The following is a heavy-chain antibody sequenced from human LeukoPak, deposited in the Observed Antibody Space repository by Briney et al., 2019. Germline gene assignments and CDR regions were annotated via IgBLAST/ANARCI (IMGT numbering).Heavy chain of an antibody. Sequence: PSETLSLTCTLSGGSISTYYWSWIQQPPGKGLEWIGYIYHSGSTNYNPSLESRVTISVDTSKNQFSLKLSSVTAADTAVYYCARGGGYASPIGYWGQGALVTVSS. J-gene: IGHJ4*02. CDR2: IYHSGST. V-gene: IGHV4-59*01. CDR1: GGSISTYY. CDR3: ARGGGYASPIGY. D-gene: IGHD5-12*01.